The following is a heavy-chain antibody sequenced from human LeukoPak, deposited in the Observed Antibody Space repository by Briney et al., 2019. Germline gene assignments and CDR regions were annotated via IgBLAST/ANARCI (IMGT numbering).Heavy chain of an antibody. V-gene: IGHV3-23*01. CDR2: ISGSGGST. J-gene: IGHJ6*02. D-gene: IGHD3-10*01. CDR1: GFTFSSYA. CDR3: AKIDGVITLRYYGMDV. Sequence: PGGSLRLSCADSGFTFSSYAMSWVRQAPGKGLEWVSAISGSGGSTYYADSVKGRFTISRDNSKNPLYLQMNSLRAEDTAVYYCAKIDGVITLRYYGMDVWGQGTTVTVSS.